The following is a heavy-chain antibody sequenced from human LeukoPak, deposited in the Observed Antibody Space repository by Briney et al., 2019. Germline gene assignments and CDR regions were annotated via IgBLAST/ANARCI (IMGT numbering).Heavy chain of an antibody. CDR3: ARDSVPAALDEDYYYYYGMDV. CDR2: IWYDGSNK. D-gene: IGHD2-2*01. Sequence: GGSLRLSCAASGFTFSSYGMHWVRQAPGKGLEWVAVIWYDGSNKYYADSVKGRFTISRDNSKNTLYLQMNSLRAEDTAVYYCARDSVPAALDEDYYYYYGMDVWGKGTTVTVSS. J-gene: IGHJ6*04. V-gene: IGHV3-33*01. CDR1: GFTFSSYG.